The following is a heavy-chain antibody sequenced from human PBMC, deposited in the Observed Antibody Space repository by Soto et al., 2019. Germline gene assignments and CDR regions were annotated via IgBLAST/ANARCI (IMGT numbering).Heavy chain of an antibody. Sequence: QVQLVESGGGVVQPGRSLRLSCAASGFTFSSYAVHWVRQAPGKGLEWVAVISYVGSNKYYADSVKGRFTISRDNSKNTLYLQMNSLRAEDTAVYYCARNSPHRMAYGMDVWGQGTTVTVSS. J-gene: IGHJ6*02. D-gene: IGHD1-26*01. V-gene: IGHV3-30-3*01. CDR1: GFTFSSYA. CDR3: ARNSPHRMAYGMDV. CDR2: ISYVGSNK.